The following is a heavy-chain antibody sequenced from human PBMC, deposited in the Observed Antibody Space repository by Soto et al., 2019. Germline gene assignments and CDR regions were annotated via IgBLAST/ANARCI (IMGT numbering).Heavy chain of an antibody. CDR2: INPSGGST. CDR1: GYTFTSYY. CDR3: ARENPGIAVAGLEYFQH. D-gene: IGHD6-19*01. J-gene: IGHJ1*01. Sequence: GASVKVSCKASGYTFTSYYMHWVRQAPGQGLEWMGIINPSGGSTSYAQKFQGRVTMTRDTSTSTVYMELSSLRSEDTAVYYCARENPGIAVAGLEYFQHWGQGTLVTVSS. V-gene: IGHV1-46*01.